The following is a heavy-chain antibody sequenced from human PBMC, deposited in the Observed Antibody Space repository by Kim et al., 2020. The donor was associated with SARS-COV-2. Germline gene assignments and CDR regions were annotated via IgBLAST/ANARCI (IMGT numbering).Heavy chain of an antibody. CDR3: ARENPNREELAIDY. CDR1: GFTFSSYE. J-gene: IGHJ4*02. CDR2: ISSSGSTI. V-gene: IGHV3-48*03. Sequence: GGSLRLSCAASGFTFSSYEMNWVRQAPGKGLEWVSYISSSGSTIYYADSVKGRFTISRDNTKNLLYLQMNSLRAEDTAVYYCARENPNREELAIDYWGQGTLVTVSS. D-gene: IGHD1-26*01.